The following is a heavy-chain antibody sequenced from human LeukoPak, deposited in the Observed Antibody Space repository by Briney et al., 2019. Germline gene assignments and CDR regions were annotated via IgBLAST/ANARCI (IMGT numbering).Heavy chain of an antibody. Sequence: SETLSLTCTVSGGSISSSSYYWGWIRQPPGKGLEWIGSIYYSGSTYYNPSLKSRVTISVDTSKNQYSLKLSSVTAADTAVYYCAREFFDSSGYYYGYWGQGTLVTVSS. V-gene: IGHV4-39*07. CDR2: IYYSGST. D-gene: IGHD3-22*01. CDR1: GGSISSSSYY. J-gene: IGHJ4*02. CDR3: AREFFDSSGYYYGY.